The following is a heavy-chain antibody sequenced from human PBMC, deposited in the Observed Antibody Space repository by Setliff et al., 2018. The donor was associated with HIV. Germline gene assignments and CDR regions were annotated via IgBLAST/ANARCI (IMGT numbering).Heavy chain of an antibody. CDR1: GDSISASY. CDR2: IYYSGST. Sequence: SETLSLTCAVSGDSISASYWNWIRQFPGGGLEWIGYIYYSGSTKYNPSLKRRVTISIDKSRKYFSLKLPSVTAADTAMYFCTKGRLGQADYWGQGTPVTV. CDR3: TKGRLGQADY. V-gene: IGHV4-59*01. D-gene: IGHD4-17*01. J-gene: IGHJ4*02.